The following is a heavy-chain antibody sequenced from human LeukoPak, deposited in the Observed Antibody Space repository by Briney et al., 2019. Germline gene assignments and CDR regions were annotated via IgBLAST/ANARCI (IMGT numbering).Heavy chain of an antibody. CDR2: INPSSGST. J-gene: IGHJ4*02. Sequence: ASVKVSCKASGYTFTSYYIHWVRQAPGQGLEWMGTINPSSGSTSYTQKFQGRVTMTRDTSTSTVYMELSSLRPDDTAVYYCARANGAEAADYWGQGTLVTVSS. CDR1: GYTFTSYY. V-gene: IGHV1-46*01. D-gene: IGHD6-19*01. CDR3: ARANGAEAADY.